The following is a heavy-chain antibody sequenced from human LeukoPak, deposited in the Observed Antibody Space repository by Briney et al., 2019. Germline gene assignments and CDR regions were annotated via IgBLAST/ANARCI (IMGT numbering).Heavy chain of an antibody. CDR3: AIVGVGGGRFDS. D-gene: IGHD3-3*01. CDR2: ICFIIIPI. Sequence: GGSLRLSCAASGFTFSTYSINWVRQAQGKGLEWFSFICFIIIPISYADSVHRPSTTSRDNAKNSLYLQMNSLRAEDTAVYYCAIVGVGGGRFDSWGQGTLVTVSS. CDR1: GFTFSTYS. V-gene: IGHV3-48*01. J-gene: IGHJ4*02.